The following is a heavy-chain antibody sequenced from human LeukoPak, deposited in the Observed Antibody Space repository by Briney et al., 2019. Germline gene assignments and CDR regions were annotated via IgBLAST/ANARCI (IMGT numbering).Heavy chain of an antibody. J-gene: IGHJ5*02. D-gene: IGHD6-6*01. CDR2: INHSGST. CDR3: ARSAARPIRGGNWFDP. V-gene: IGHV4-34*01. CDR1: GGSFSGYY. Sequence: SETLSLTCAVYGGSFSGYYWSWIRQPPGKGLEWIGEINHSGSTNHNPSLKSRVTISVDTSKNQFSLKLSSVTAADTAVYYCARSAARPIRGGNWFDPWGQGTLVTVSS.